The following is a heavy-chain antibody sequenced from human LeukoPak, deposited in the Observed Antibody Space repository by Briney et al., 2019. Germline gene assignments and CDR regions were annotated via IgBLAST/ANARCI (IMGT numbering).Heavy chain of an antibody. J-gene: IGHJ3*02. CDR1: GFTFSSYS. V-gene: IGHV3-23*01. D-gene: IGHD1-26*01. Sequence: GGSLRLSCAASGFTFSSYSMSWIRQAPGKGLEWVSAISGSGGSTYYADSVKGRFTISRDNSKNTLYLQMNSLRTEDTAVYYCANEGWERLQRAFDIWGQGTMVTVSS. CDR3: ANEGWERLQRAFDI. CDR2: ISGSGGST.